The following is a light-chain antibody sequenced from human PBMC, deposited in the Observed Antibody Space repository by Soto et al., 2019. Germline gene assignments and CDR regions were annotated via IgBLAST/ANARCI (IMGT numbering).Light chain of an antibody. V-gene: IGKV3-15*01. CDR2: GAS. CDR3: QQYNSWPLT. J-gene: IGKJ1*01. Sequence: IVLAQSPATLSLSPGDRATISCRASHSVDNNYLAWYQQKHGQAPRLLISGASARATGIPDRFSGRGSGTEFTLTISRLQSEDFAVYHCQQYNSWPLTFGQGTKVDIK. CDR1: HSVDNN.